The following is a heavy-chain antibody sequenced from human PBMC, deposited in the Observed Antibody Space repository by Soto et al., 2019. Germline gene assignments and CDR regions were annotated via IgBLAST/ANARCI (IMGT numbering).Heavy chain of an antibody. V-gene: IGHV3-30-3*01. J-gene: IGHJ4*02. Sequence: PGGSLRLSCAASGFTFSSYAMHWVRQAPGKGLEWVAVISYDGSNKYYADSVKGRFTISRDNSKNTLYLQMNSLRAEGTAVYYCARESRGYCSGGSCYPHYFDYWGQGTLVTVSS. D-gene: IGHD2-15*01. CDR1: GFTFSSYA. CDR3: ARESRGYCSGGSCYPHYFDY. CDR2: ISYDGSNK.